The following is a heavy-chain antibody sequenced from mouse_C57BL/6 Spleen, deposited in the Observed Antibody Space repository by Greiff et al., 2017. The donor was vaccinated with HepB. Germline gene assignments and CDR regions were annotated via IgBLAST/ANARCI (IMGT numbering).Heavy chain of an antibody. V-gene: IGHV14-4*01. J-gene: IGHJ3*01. Sequence: EVQLQESGAELVRPGASVKLSCTASGFNIKDDYMHWVKQRPEQGLEWIGWIDPENGDTEYASKFQGKATITADTSSNTAYLQLSSLTSEDTAVYYCTTALSFAYWGQRTLVTVSA. CDR3: TTALSFAY. CDR2: IDPENGDT. CDR1: GFNIKDDY.